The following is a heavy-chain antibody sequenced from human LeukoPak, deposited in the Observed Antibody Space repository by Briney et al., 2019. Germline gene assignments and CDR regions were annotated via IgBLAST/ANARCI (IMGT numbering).Heavy chain of an antibody. V-gene: IGHV3-33*01. J-gene: IGHJ4*02. CDR3: ARDGDYGDYGSVDY. D-gene: IGHD4-17*01. CDR2: IWYDGSNK. CDR1: GFTFSSYG. Sequence: PGRSLRLSCAASGFTFSSYGMHWVRQAPGKGLEWVAVIWYDGSNKYYADSVKGRFTISRDNSKNTLYLQMNSLRAEDTAVYYCARDGDYGDYGSVDYWGQGTLVTVSS.